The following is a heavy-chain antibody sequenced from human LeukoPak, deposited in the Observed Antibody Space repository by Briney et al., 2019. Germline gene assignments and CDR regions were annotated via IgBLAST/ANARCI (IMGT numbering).Heavy chain of an antibody. CDR3: ARHAVYAGSGWAFDY. Sequence: PSETLSLTCTVSGGSISPYYWSWIRQPPGKGLEWIGYIYYTGSGSTSHSPSLKSRVTISVDTSKNQFYLNLNSVTAADTAVYYCARHAVYAGSGWAFDYWGQGTLVTVFS. CDR2: IYYTGSGST. CDR1: GGSISPYY. J-gene: IGHJ4*02. V-gene: IGHV4-59*08. D-gene: IGHD6-19*01.